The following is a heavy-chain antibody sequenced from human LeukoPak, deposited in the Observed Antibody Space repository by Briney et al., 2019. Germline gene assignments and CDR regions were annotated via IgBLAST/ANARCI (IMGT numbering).Heavy chain of an antibody. Sequence: GSLLLSCAGSGFAFSDYYMTWIRQAPGRGLEFISYISGSGNSIVYADSVKGRFTISRDNSKNTLYLQMNSLRAEDTAVYYCARDGPEEGGIDYWGQGTLVTVSS. J-gene: IGHJ4*02. CDR1: GFAFSDYY. V-gene: IGHV3-11*04. D-gene: IGHD3-16*01. CDR3: ARDGPEEGGIDY. CDR2: ISGSGNSI.